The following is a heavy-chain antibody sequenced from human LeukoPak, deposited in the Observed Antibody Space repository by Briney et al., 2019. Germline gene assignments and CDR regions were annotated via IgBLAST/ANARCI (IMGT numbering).Heavy chain of an antibody. V-gene: IGHV2-5*02. CDR2: IFWDDDK. D-gene: IGHD3-10*01. CDR3: AHRPHYSGSGSYSFQH. CDR1: GFSLSTSGVG. J-gene: IGHJ1*01. Sequence: SGPTLVNPTQTLTLTCTFSGFSLSTSGVGVGWIRQPPGKALEWLAFIFWDDDKRYSPSLKSRLTITKDTSKNQVVLTMTNLDPVGTATYYCAHRPHYSGSGSYSFQHWGQGTLVTVSS.